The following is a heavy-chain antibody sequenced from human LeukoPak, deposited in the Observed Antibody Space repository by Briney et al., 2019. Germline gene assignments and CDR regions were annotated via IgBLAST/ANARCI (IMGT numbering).Heavy chain of an antibody. J-gene: IGHJ4*02. CDR2: ISGSGGST. Sequence: GGSLRLSCAASGFTFSSYAMSWVRQAPGKGLEWVSDISGSGGSTYYADSVKGRFTISRDNSKNTLYLQMNSLRAEDTAVYYCAKGASGSYHTPYDYWGQGTLVTVSS. CDR1: GFTFSSYA. D-gene: IGHD1-26*01. V-gene: IGHV3-23*01. CDR3: AKGASGSYHTPYDY.